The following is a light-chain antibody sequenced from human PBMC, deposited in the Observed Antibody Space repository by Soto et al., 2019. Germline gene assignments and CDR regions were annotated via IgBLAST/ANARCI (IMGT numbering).Light chain of an antibody. J-gene: IGLJ2*01. CDR1: SSDVGGYNY. Sequence: LTQPPSASGSPGQSVTISCTGTSSDVGGYNYVSWYQQHPGKAPKLMIYEVSKRPSGVPDRFSGSKSGNTASLTVSGLQAEDEADYYCSSYAGSNTVVFGGGTKLTVL. CDR2: EVS. CDR3: SSYAGSNTVV. V-gene: IGLV2-8*01.